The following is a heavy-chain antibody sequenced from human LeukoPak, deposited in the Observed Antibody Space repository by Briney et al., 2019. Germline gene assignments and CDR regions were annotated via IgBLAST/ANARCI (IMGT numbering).Heavy chain of an antibody. J-gene: IGHJ6*03. CDR3: GRGDSSSSVYYYYMDV. D-gene: IGHD6-6*01. Sequence: SVRVSCKVSGGTFRSYAISWVRQAPGQGREWMGGIIPMFGSANYPPKFRDKVTITTDDSTSTAYMELSSLRSEETAMYYCGRGDSSSSVYYYYMDVWGKGTTVTVSS. V-gene: IGHV1-69*05. CDR1: GGTFRSYA. CDR2: IIPMFGSA.